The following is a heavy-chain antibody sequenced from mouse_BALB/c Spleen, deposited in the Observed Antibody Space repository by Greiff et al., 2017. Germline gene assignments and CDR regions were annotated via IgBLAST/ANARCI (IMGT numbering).Heavy chain of an antibody. CDR3: ARSSSYERYFDY. J-gene: IGHJ2*01. CDR1: GFTFSSFG. V-gene: IGHV5-17*02. Sequence: EVHLVESGGGLVQPGGSRKLSCAASGFTFSSFGMHWVRQAPEKGLEWVAYISSGSSTIYYADTVKGRFTISRDNPKNTLFLQMTSLRSEDTAMYYCARSSSYERYFDYWGQGTTLTVSS. D-gene: IGHD1-1*01. CDR2: ISSGSSTI.